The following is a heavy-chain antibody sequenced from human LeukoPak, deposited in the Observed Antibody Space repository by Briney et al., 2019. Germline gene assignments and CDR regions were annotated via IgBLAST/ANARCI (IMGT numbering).Heavy chain of an antibody. Sequence: GGSLRLSCAASGFTFSGYEMNWVRQAPGKGLEWVSYISSSGSTIYYADSVKGRFTVSRDNAKNSLYLQMNSLRAEDTAVYYCARGHSCSGGSCFFDYWGQGTLVTVSS. CDR1: GFTFSGYE. CDR3: ARGHSCSGGSCFFDY. CDR2: ISSSGSTI. V-gene: IGHV3-48*03. D-gene: IGHD2-15*01. J-gene: IGHJ4*02.